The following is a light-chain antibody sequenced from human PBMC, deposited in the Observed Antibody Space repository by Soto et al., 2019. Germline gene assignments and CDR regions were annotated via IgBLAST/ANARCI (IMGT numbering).Light chain of an antibody. V-gene: IGKV3-15*01. CDR1: QSVSSY. CDR3: QPYNNWPLT. Sequence: EIVLTQSTATLSLSLGERATLSCMASQSVSSYLAWYQQKPGQAPRLLISGASTGATGVPATFSGSGSGPEFTLTINSLQSEDFAIYYCQPYNNWPLTFGGGTKVDI. CDR2: GAS. J-gene: IGKJ4*01.